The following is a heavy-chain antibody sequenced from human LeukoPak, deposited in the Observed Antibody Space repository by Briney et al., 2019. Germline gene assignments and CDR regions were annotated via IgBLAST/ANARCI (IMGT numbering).Heavy chain of an antibody. D-gene: IGHD1-26*01. CDR1: GGSISSSSYF. J-gene: IGHJ4*02. V-gene: IGHV4-39*01. CDR3: ARTRYSGSYYIDY. CDR2: IYYSGTT. Sequence: SETLSLTCTVSGGSISSSSYFWGWIRQPPGKGLEWIGNIYYSGTTYYNPSLKSRVTISVDTSKNQFSLKLSSVTAADTAVYYCARTRYSGSYYIDYWGQGTLVTVSS.